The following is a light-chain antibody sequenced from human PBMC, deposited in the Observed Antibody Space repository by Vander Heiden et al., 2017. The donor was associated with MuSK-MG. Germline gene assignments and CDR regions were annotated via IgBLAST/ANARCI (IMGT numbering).Light chain of an antibody. Sequence: DIQITHSPSSLSAAVGDRVTITCRASQSISSYLNWYQQKPGKAPKLLIYAASSLQSGVPSRFSGSGSGTDFTLTISRLQPEDFAPYYCRQSDTTPRTFGQGTKVDLK. J-gene: IGKJ3*01. CDR1: QSISSY. CDR3: RQSDTTPRT. V-gene: IGKV1-39*01. CDR2: AAS.